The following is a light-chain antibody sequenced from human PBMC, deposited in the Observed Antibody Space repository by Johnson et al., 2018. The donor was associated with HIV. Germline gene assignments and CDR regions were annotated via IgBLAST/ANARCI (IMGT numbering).Light chain of an antibody. CDR3: GTWDSSLSAYV. V-gene: IGLV1-51*01. Sequence: QSVLTQPPSVSADPGQKVTISCSGSNSNIGSNYVSWYQQLPGTAPKLLIYDNNKRPSGIPDRFSGSKSGTSATLGITGLQTGDEADYYCGTWDSSLSAYVFGTGTKVTVL. CDR2: DNN. J-gene: IGLJ1*01. CDR1: NSNIGSNY.